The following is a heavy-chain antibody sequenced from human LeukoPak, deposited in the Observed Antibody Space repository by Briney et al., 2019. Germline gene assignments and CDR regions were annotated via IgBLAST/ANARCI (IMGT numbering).Heavy chain of an antibody. Sequence: GASVKVSCKASGGTFSSYAISWVRQAPGQGLEWMGGIIPIFGTANYAQKFQGRVTITTDESTSTAYLELSSLRSEDTAVYYCRGVGAQDSDYWGQGTLVTVSS. CDR3: RGVGAQDSDY. CDR1: GGTFSSYA. V-gene: IGHV1-69*05. CDR2: IIPIFGTA. D-gene: IGHD1-26*01. J-gene: IGHJ4*02.